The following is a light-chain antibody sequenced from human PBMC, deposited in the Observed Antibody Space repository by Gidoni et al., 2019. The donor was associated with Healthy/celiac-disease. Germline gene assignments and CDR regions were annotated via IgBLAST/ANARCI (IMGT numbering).Light chain of an antibody. V-gene: IGKV3-20*01. Sequence: EIVLTQSPGTLSLSPGERATLSCRASQSVSSSYLAWYQQKPGQAPRLLISCASNRATCIPDRFSGSGSGTDFTLTISRLEPEDFAVYYCQQYGSSPPYTFGQGTKLEIK. J-gene: IGKJ2*01. CDR1: QSVSSSY. CDR2: CAS. CDR3: QQYGSSPPYT.